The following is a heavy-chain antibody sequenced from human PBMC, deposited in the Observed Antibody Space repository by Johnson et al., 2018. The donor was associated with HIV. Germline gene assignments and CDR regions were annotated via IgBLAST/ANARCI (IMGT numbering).Heavy chain of an antibody. J-gene: IGHJ3*02. CDR2: IRYDGSNT. V-gene: IGHV3-33*08. CDR3: ARSCRDGYTCNAFDI. CDR1: GSTFRTYG. D-gene: IGHD5-24*01. Sequence: QVHLVEPGGGVVPPGRSLRLSSTAFGSTFRTYGMHWVRQAPGKGLEWVAFIRYDGSNTYDADAVKGRFTISRETSTNTLYLQMNSLRAEDTAVYYCARSCRDGYTCNAFDIWGQGTMVTVSS.